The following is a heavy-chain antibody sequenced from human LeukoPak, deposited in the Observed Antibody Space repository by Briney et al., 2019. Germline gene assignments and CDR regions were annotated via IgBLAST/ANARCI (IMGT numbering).Heavy chain of an antibody. J-gene: IGHJ6*02. CDR2: IYYSGST. D-gene: IGHD2-2*01. Sequence: SQTLSLTCTVSGGSISSDGYYWSWIRQHPGKGLEWIGYIYYSGSTYYNPSLKSRVTISVDTSKNQFSLKLSSVTAADTAVYYCASTNTYCSSTSCYFGYGMDVWGQGTTVTVSS. CDR3: ASTNTYCSSTSCYFGYGMDV. CDR1: GGSISSDGYY. V-gene: IGHV4-31*03.